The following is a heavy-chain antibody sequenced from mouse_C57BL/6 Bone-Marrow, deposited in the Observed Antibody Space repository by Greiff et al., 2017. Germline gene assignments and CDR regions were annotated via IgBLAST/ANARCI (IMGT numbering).Heavy chain of an antibody. CDR2: IHPNSGST. CDR3: AIITTVVATRY. V-gene: IGHV1-64*01. Sequence: QVQLQQPGAELVKPGASVKLSCKASGYTFTSYWMHWVKQRPGQGLEWIGMIHPNSGSTNYNEKFKSKATLTVDKSSSPAYMQLSSLTSEDSAVYYCAIITTVVATRYWGQGTTLTVSS. CDR1: GYTFTSYW. J-gene: IGHJ2*01. D-gene: IGHD1-1*01.